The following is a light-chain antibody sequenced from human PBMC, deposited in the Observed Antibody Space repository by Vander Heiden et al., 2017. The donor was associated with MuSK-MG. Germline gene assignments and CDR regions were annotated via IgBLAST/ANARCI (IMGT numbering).Light chain of an antibody. CDR2: GAS. CDR3: QQYNTWPPIT. CDR1: QSVNNN. V-gene: IGKV3-15*01. Sequence: DIVMTQSPASLSVSPGESATLSCRASQSVNNNLAWYQQKPGQAPRLLIFGASTRATGIPDRFSGGGSGTDFTLSISSLQSEDFAVYYCQQYNTWPPITFGPGTRLEIK. J-gene: IGKJ5*01.